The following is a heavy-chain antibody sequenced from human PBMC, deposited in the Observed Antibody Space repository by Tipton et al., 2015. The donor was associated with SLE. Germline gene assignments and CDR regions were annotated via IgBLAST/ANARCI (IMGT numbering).Heavy chain of an antibody. D-gene: IGHD5-12*01. V-gene: IGHV4-38-2*01. CDR2: LYHSGST. CDR3: EEGSGYGGRRDF. J-gene: IGHJ4*02. Sequence: TLSLTCAVSGFSLTSDYYWGWIRQTPGKGLEWIASLYHSGSTFYNPSLKSRVTISVDTSKNQFSLYLRSVTAADTAVYYCEEGSGYGGRRDFWGQGTRVTVSS. CDR1: GFSLTSDYY.